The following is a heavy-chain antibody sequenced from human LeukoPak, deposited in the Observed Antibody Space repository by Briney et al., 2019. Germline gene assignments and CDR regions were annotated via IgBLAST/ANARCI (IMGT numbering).Heavy chain of an antibody. CDR1: GFTFSNYA. CDR3: AKDRDRASMDV. CDR2: ISYSGGST. J-gene: IGHJ6*03. V-gene: IGHV3-23*01. D-gene: IGHD3-10*01. Sequence: GGSLRLSCAASGFTFSNYAMSWVRQAPGKGLEWVSGISYSGGSTYYADSVKGRFTISRDNSKNTLYLQMNSLRAEDTAVYYCAKDRDRASMDVWGKETTVTVSS.